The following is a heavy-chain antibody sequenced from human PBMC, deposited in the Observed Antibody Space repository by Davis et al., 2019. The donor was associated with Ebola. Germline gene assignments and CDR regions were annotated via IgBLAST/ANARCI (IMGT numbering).Heavy chain of an antibody. V-gene: IGHV3-21*01. Sequence: PGGSLRLSCAASGFTFSSYSMNWVRQAPGKGLEWVSSISSSSSYIYYADSVKGRFTISRDNAKNSLYLQMNSLRAEDTAVYYCARDPASYTMVRGVPIDYWGQGTLVTVSS. D-gene: IGHD3-10*01. CDR2: ISSSSSYI. J-gene: IGHJ4*02. CDR3: ARDPASYTMVRGVPIDY. CDR1: GFTFSSYS.